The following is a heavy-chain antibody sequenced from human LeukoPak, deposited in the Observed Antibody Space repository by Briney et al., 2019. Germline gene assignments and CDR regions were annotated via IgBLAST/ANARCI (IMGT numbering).Heavy chain of an antibody. CDR1: GYTFTSYG. CDR2: ISAYNGNT. D-gene: IGHD2-2*01. V-gene: IGHV1-18*01. Sequence: GASVKVSCKASGYTFTSYGISWVRQAPGQGLEWMGWISAYNGNTNYAQKPQGRVTMTTDTSTSTAYMELRSLRSDDTAVYYCARSSSTSSYRNPGRMYYYYGMDVWGQGTTVTVSS. CDR3: ARSSSTSSYRNPGRMYYYYGMDV. J-gene: IGHJ6*02.